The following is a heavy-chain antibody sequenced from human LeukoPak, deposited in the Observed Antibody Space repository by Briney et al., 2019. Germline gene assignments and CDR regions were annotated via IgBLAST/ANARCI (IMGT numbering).Heavy chain of an antibody. J-gene: IGHJ4*02. D-gene: IGHD1-26*01. V-gene: IGHV3-21*01. Sequence: GGSLRLSCAASGSTFSSYTMNWVRQAPGKGLEWVSSISSSSSYIYYADSVKGRFTISRDNAKNSLYLQMNSLRAEDTAVYYCARDFEARATLSLTSDYWGQGTLVTVSS. CDR2: ISSSSSYI. CDR1: GSTFSSYT. CDR3: ARDFEARATLSLTSDY.